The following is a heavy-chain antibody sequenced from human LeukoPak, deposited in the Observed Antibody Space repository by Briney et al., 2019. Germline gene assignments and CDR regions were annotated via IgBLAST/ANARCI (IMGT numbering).Heavy chain of an antibody. CDR2: IYPGDSVT. Sequence: GESLKISCKGSGYSFTTYRVGWVRQMPGKGLEWMGIIYPGDSVTRYSPSFQGQVTISADKSTSTAYLQWSSLKASDTANYYCVRLITQWLGFDYWGQGTLVTVSS. V-gene: IGHV5-51*01. CDR3: VRLITQWLGFDY. J-gene: IGHJ4*02. D-gene: IGHD6-19*01. CDR1: GYSFTTYR.